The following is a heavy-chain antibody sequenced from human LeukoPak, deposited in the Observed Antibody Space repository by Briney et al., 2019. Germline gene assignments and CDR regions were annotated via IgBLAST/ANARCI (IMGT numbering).Heavy chain of an antibody. J-gene: IGHJ4*02. CDR1: GGSISSSSYY. V-gene: IGHV4-39*01. CDR3: GSTTVTMGEFDY. CDR2: IYYSGST. Sequence: SETLSLTCTVSGGSISSSSYYWGWIRQPPGKGLEWIGSIYYSGSTYYNPSLQSRVTISVDTSKNQFSLKLSSVTAADTAVYYCGSTTVTMGEFDYWGQGTLVTVSS. D-gene: IGHD4-11*01.